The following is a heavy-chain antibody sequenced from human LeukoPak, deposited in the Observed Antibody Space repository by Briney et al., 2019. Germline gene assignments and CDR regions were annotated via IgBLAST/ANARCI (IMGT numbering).Heavy chain of an antibody. CDR1: GDSFSNTNYY. CDR2: IYYSGRT. V-gene: IGHV4-39*01. CDR3: ARRGHFYAFDF. Sequence: SETLSLTCTVSGDSFSNTNYYWVWIRQPPGQGLECIGKIYYSGRTNYNPSLKSRVTISVDTSKNQFSLHLSSVTAADTAVYYCARRGHFYAFDFWGQGTLVTVSS. J-gene: IGHJ3*01.